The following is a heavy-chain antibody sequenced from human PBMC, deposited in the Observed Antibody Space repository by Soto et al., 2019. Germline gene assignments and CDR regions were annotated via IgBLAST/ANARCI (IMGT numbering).Heavy chain of an antibody. V-gene: IGHV4-30-4*01. D-gene: IGHD3-3*01. J-gene: IGHJ3*02. CDR2: IYYSGST. CDR1: GGSISSGDYY. CDR3: ARDNDFWSGYRPDAFDI. Sequence: SETLSLTCTVSGGSISSGDYYWSWIRQPPGKGLEWIGYIYYSGSTYYNPSLKSRVTISVDTSKNQFSLKLSSVTAADTAVYYCARDNDFWSGYRPDAFDIWGQGTMVTVSS.